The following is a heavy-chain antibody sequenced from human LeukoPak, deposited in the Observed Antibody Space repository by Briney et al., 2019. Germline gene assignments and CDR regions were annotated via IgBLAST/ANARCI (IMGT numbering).Heavy chain of an antibody. CDR2: IYYSGSS. D-gene: IGHD3-22*01. CDR3: ARGKYYYDSSGYPNNWFDP. J-gene: IGHJ5*02. Sequence: SETLSLTCTVSGDSISTFLWSWIRQPPGKGLEWIGYIYYSGSSNYNPSLKSRVTISVDTSKNQFSLKLSSVTAADTAVYYCARGKYYYDSSGYPNNWFDPWGQGTLVTVSS. CDR1: GDSISTFL. V-gene: IGHV4-59*08.